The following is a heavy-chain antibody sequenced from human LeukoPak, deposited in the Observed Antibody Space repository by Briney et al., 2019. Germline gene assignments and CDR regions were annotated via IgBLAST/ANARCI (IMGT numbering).Heavy chain of an antibody. Sequence: ASVKVSCKASGYTFTSYYMHWVRQAPGQGLEWMGIINPSGGSTSYAQKFQGRVTMTRDTSTSTAYMELSSLRSEDTAVYYCARDTVTTSTTHYYYGMDVWGQGTTVTVSS. CDR1: GYTFTSYY. CDR3: ARDTVTTSTTHYYYGMDV. V-gene: IGHV1-46*01. J-gene: IGHJ6*02. CDR2: INPSGGST. D-gene: IGHD4-11*01.